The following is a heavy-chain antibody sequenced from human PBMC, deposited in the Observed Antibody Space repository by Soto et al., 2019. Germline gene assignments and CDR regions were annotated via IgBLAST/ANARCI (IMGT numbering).Heavy chain of an antibody. D-gene: IGHD1-1*01. CDR2: ISPK. CDR1: GFSFRTYG. V-gene: IGHV3-33*01. J-gene: IGHJ3*01. CDR3: ARDDAFGNENAFNL. Sequence: GGSLRLSCAVSGFSFRTYGFHWVRQPPGKGLEWVAVISPKGHSDSVEGRFTISRDNSKDTLYLQMNNLRAEDTAVYYCARDDAFGNENAFNLWGQGTMVTVSS.